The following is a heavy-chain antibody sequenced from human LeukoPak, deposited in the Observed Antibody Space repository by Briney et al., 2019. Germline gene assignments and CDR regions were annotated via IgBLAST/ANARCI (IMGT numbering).Heavy chain of an antibody. CDR1: GFILDNYA. CDR3: ARESETSGWYDY. V-gene: IGHV3-43*02. Sequence: GGSLSLSCAAPGFILDNYAIHWVRKAPGKGLEWVSLISGDGGSTFYADSVRGRFTISRDNTRKSLSLQMSSLRSEDTALYYCARESETSGWYDYWGQGTLVTVSS. D-gene: IGHD6-19*01. J-gene: IGHJ4*02. CDR2: ISGDGGST.